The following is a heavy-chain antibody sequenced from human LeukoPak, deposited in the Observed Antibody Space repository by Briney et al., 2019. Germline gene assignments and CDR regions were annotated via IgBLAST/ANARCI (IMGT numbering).Heavy chain of an antibody. Sequence: GGSLRLSCAASGFTFDDYAMHWVRQAPGKGLEWVSGISWNSGSIGYADSVKGRFTISRDNAKNSLYLQVNSLRAEDTALYYCARDKRARDYYYYYGMDVWGQGTTVTVSS. CDR2: ISWNSGSI. D-gene: IGHD6-6*01. CDR3: ARDKRARDYYYYYGMDV. V-gene: IGHV3-9*01. CDR1: GFTFDDYA. J-gene: IGHJ6*02.